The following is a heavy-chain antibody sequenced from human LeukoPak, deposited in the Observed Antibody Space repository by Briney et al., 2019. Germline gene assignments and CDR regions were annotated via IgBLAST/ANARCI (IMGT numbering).Heavy chain of an antibody. Sequence: PGGSLRLSCAASGFTFSNYAMSWVRQAPGKGLEWVSAISGSASSTYHADSVKGRFTISRDDAKNSLYLQMNSLRAEDTAVYYCARDRQRRTNWFDPWGQGTLVTVSS. CDR3: ARDRQRRTNWFDP. D-gene: IGHD6-25*01. CDR2: ISGSASST. V-gene: IGHV3-23*01. J-gene: IGHJ5*02. CDR1: GFTFSNYA.